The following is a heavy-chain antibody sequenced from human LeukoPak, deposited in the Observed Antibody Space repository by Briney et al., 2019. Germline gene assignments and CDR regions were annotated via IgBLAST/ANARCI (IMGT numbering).Heavy chain of an antibody. CDR2: ISYGGST. D-gene: IGHD3-10*01. CDR1: GGSASSTTYY. CDR3: ARSRYDSGTYALEE. Sequence: PSETLSLTCSVSGGSASSTTYYWGWIRQPPGKGLEWIGSISYGGSTYYNPSLKSRLTISVDTSKNQFSLELSSVTAADTAVYFCARSRYDSGTYALEEWGQGTLVTVSS. V-gene: IGHV4-39*01. J-gene: IGHJ4*02.